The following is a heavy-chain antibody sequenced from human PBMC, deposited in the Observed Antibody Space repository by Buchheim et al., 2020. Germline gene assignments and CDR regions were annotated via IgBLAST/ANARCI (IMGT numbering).Heavy chain of an antibody. D-gene: IGHD2-15*01. V-gene: IGHV3-48*03. Sequence: EVQLVESGGGLVQPGGSLGLSCAASGFTFSSYEMNWVRQAPGKGLEWVSYISSSGSTIYYVDSAKGRFTISRDNAKNSLYLQMNSLRAEDTAVYYCARDPRYCSGGSCYPDYWGQGTL. CDR3: ARDPRYCSGGSCYPDY. CDR2: ISSSGSTI. CDR1: GFTFSSYE. J-gene: IGHJ4*02.